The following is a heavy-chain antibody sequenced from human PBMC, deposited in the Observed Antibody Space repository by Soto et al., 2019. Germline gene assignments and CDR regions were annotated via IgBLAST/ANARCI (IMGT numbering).Heavy chain of an antibody. J-gene: IGHJ4*02. V-gene: IGHV3-30-3*01. CDR2: ISYDGGNK. Sequence: GGSLRLSCAASGFTFSSFPMHWVRQAPGKGLEWVAVISYDGGNKYYADSVKGRFTISRDNSKNTLYLQMNSLRAEDTAVYFCAKDSGRGSADYYFDYWGQGTLVTVSS. D-gene: IGHD3-10*01. CDR1: GFTFSSFP. CDR3: AKDSGRGSADYYFDY.